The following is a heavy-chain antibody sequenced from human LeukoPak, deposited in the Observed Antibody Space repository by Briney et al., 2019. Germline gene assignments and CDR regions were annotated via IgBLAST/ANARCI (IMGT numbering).Heavy chain of an antibody. J-gene: IGHJ5*02. CDR1: GFTFSSYA. CDR3: AKDQNFASWFDP. Sequence: GGSLRLSCAASGFTFSSYAMHWVRQAPGKGLEWVAVISYDGSNKYYADSVKGRFTISRDNSKNTLYLQMNSLRAEDTAVYYCAKDQNFASWFDPWGQGTLVTVSS. D-gene: IGHD2/OR15-2a*01. CDR2: ISYDGSNK. V-gene: IGHV3-30*01.